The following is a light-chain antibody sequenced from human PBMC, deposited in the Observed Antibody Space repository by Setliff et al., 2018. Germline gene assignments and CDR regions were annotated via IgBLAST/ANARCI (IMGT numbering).Light chain of an antibody. J-gene: IGLJ3*02. Sequence: QSVLTQPASVSGSPGQSITISCTGTASDIGAYNYVSWYQQHPGKAPNLMIYDVNNRPSGISNRFSGSKSGNTASLTISGLQADDEADYYCCSHTTSSTWVFGGGTKGTVL. CDR1: ASDIGAYNY. CDR3: CSHTTSSTWV. V-gene: IGLV2-14*03. CDR2: DVN.